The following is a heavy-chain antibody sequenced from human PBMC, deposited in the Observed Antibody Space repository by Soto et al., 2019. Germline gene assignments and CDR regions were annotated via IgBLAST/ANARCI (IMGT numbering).Heavy chain of an antibody. D-gene: IGHD5-18*01. CDR3: PRGSSIQPWVDY. Sequence: SETLSLTCTVSGDSISSGGYYWSWIRQHPGKGLEWIGHIYNSEITFYNPSLKSRVSISGDMSKNQFSLKLSSVTAADTAVYYRPRGSSIQPWVDYWGQGTLVTVSS. CDR2: IYNSEIT. CDR1: GDSISSGGYY. V-gene: IGHV4-31*03. J-gene: IGHJ4*02.